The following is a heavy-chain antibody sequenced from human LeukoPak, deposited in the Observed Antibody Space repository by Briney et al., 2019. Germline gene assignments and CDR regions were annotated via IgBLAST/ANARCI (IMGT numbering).Heavy chain of an antibody. CDR3: AREPPGY. CDR2: IYTNGGA. CDR1: GGSISSGNYY. J-gene: IGHJ4*02. Sequence: SETLSLTCTVSGGSISSGNYYWNWIRQPAGKGLEWIGRIYTNGGASYNPSLKSRVTISIDASKNQFSLKLSSVTAADTAVYYCAREPPGYWGQGILVTVSS. V-gene: IGHV4-61*02.